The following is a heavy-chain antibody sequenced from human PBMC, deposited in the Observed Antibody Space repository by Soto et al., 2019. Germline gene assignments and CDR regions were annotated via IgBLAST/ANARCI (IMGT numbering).Heavy chain of an antibody. CDR3: VKDLLPSSMAARRGDL. D-gene: IGHD6-6*01. J-gene: IGHJ2*01. V-gene: IGHV3-64D*08. CDR1: GFTFSSYA. Sequence: GGSLRLSCSASGFTFSSYAMHWVRQAPGKGLEYVSAISSNGGSTYYADTVKGRFTISRDNSKNTLYLQMSSLRAEDTAVYYCVKDLLPSSMAARRGDLWGRGTLVTVSS. CDR2: ISSNGGST.